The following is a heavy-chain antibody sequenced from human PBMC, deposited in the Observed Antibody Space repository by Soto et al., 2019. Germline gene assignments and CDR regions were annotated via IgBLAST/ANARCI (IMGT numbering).Heavy chain of an antibody. D-gene: IGHD1-26*01. CDR2: ILVASGGT. CDR3: ATSVTMSYNKAPYVFAM. CDR1: GFTFGNSA. Sequence: SVKVSWKASGFTFGNSAVHWVRQARGQRLEWMRWILVASGGTNYAENFEERVTIARDMSTSTAYMELSSLRSEDTAVYFCATSVTMSYNKAPYVFAMWGKGTLVTVSS. J-gene: IGHJ3*02. V-gene: IGHV1-58*01.